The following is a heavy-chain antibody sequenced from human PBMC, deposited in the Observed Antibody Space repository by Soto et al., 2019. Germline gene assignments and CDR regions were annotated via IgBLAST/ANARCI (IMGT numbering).Heavy chain of an antibody. CDR2: IIPIIGII. CDR3: AGDPDSHYNDSHASSYP. V-gene: IGHV1-69*02. CDR1: GGTFSTYT. J-gene: IGHJ5*02. Sequence: ASVKVSCKASGGTFSTYTITWARQAPGQGLEWMGRIIPIIGIINYAQKFQGRVTITADKFTGTAYMELTRLRSDDTAVYYCAGDPDSHYNDSHASSYPWGQGTLVT. D-gene: IGHD3-22*01.